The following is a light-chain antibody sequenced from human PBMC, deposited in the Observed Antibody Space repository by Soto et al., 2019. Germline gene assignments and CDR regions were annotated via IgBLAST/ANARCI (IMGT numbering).Light chain of an antibody. Sequence: DIQRTQSPSSLSASVGDRVTITCRASQSISSYLNWYQQKPGKAPKLLIYAASSLQSGVPSRFSGSGSGTDFTLTISSLQPEDFATYYCQQSYSTPPTFGQGTRLEIK. CDR2: AAS. CDR3: QQSYSTPPT. CDR1: QSISSY. J-gene: IGKJ5*01. V-gene: IGKV1-39*01.